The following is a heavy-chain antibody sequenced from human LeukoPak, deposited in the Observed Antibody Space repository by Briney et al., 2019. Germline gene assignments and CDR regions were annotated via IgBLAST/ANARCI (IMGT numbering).Heavy chain of an antibody. CDR3: ARDLKGYCSSTSCYPGRYGMDV. CDR2: INPNSGGT. V-gene: IGHV1-2*04. D-gene: IGHD2-2*01. J-gene: IGHJ6*02. CDR1: GYTFTGYY. Sequence: ASVKVSCKASGYTFTGYYMHWVRQAPGQGLEWMGWINPNSGGTNYAQKFQGWVTVTRDTSISTAYMELSRLRSDDTAVYYCARDLKGYCSSTSCYPGRYGMDVWGQGTTVTVSS.